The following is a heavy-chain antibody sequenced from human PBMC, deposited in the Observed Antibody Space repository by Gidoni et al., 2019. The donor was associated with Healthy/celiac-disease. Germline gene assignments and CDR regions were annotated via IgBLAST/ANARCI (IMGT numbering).Heavy chain of an antibody. V-gene: IGHV3-30*18. CDR1: GFTFSSYG. CDR3: AKGGQWLVDCLTG. CDR2: ISYDGSNK. J-gene: IGHJ4*02. Sequence: QVQLVESGGGVVQPGRSLRLSCAASGFTFSSYGMHWVRQAPGKGLEWVAVISYDGSNKYYADSVKGRFTISRDNSKNTLYLQMNSLRAEDTAVYYCAKGGQWLVDCLTGWGQGTLVTVSS. D-gene: IGHD6-19*01.